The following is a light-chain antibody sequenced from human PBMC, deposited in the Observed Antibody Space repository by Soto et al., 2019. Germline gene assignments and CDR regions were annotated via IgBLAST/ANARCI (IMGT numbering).Light chain of an antibody. J-gene: IGKJ3*01. Sequence: DIQMTQSPTSLSASVGDRVTITCRASQGIRHFEAWYQQKPEKAPKLLIYAASTLQSGVPARFSGSGSGTDSTLTINSLQPEDVATYCYQKYSSVPVFGPGTKVEIK. CDR1: QGIRHF. CDR2: AAS. V-gene: IGKV1-27*01. CDR3: QKYSSVPV.